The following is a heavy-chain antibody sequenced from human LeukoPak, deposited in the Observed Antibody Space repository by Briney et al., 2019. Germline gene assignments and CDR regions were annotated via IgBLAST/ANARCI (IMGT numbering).Heavy chain of an antibody. CDR1: GGSISSGTYY. J-gene: IGHJ4*02. Sequence: SQTLSLTCTVSGGSISSGTYYWSWIRQPAGKGLEWIGRIYTSGSTNYNPSLKSRVTISVDTSKNQFSLRLNSVTAADTAVYYCARERYCSGGSCYDYWGQGTLVTVSS. V-gene: IGHV4-61*02. CDR3: ARERYCSGGSCYDY. CDR2: IYTSGST. D-gene: IGHD2-15*01.